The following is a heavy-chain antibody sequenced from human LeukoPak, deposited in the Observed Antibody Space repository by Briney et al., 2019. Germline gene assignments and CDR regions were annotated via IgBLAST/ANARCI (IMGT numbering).Heavy chain of an antibody. J-gene: IGHJ6*03. V-gene: IGHV4-34*01. D-gene: IGHD5-12*01. CDR3: ARGRGIVATISRYYYYYYMDV. CDR1: GGSFSGYY. Sequence: SETLSLTCAVYGGSFSGYYWSWIRQPPGKGLEWIGEINHSGSTNYNPSLKSRVTISVDTSKNQFSLKLSSVTAADTAVYYCARGRGIVATISRYYYYYYMDVWGKGTTVTVS. CDR2: INHSGST.